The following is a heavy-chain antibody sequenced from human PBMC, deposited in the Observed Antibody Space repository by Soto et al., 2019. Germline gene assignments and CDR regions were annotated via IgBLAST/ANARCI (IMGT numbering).Heavy chain of an antibody. CDR3: ARHRGISFGYNWFDP. D-gene: IGHD3-3*01. Sequence: QVQLVQSGAEVRKPGASVKLSCQTSGYPFNSYHMHWVRQAPGQGLEWRGVINPTEGRTRYSQRFQDRVCMTGDTYATAVYMELRSLISEDTAICFCARHRGISFGYNWFDPWGGGTLGTVSS. CDR1: GYPFNSYH. J-gene: IGHJ5*02. CDR2: INPTEGRT. V-gene: IGHV1-46*02.